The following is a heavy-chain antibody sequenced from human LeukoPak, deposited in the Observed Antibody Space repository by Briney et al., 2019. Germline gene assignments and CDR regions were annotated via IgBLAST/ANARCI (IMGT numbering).Heavy chain of an antibody. J-gene: IGHJ4*02. CDR3: ARGLGYCSGGLCYSIGY. CDR2: IGPTGSYT. CDR1: GFTFSDFY. V-gene: IGHV3-11*05. D-gene: IGHD2-15*01. Sequence: PGGSLRLSCEASGFTFSDFYMSWIRQAPGQGLEWVSYIGPTGSYTNYADSVKGRFTISTDNAKNSLYLQMNSLRSDDSAVYYCARGLGYCSGGLCYSIGYGGRGTLVTVSS.